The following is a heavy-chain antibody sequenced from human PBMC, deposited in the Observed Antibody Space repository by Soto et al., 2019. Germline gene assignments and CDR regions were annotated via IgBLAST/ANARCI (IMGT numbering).Heavy chain of an antibody. D-gene: IGHD3-3*01. CDR2: IYYSGST. Sequence: SETLSLTCTVSGGSISSCDYYWSWIRQPPGKGLEWIGYIYYSGSTYYNPSLKSRVTISVDTSKNQFSLKLSSVTAADTAVYYCARGGEGLTYYDFWSGYFRKNYFDYWGQGTLVTVPS. CDR3: ARGGEGLTYYDFWSGYFRKNYFDY. V-gene: IGHV4-30-4*01. J-gene: IGHJ4*02. CDR1: GGSISSCDYY.